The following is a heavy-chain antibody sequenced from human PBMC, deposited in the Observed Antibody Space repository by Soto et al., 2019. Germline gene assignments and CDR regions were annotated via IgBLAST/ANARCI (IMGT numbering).Heavy chain of an antibody. Sequence: QVQLVQSGAEVKKPGASVKVSCKASGYSFTDYYIHWVRQAPGQGLQWMGWINPNSGGTNYVQKFQGRVTMTRDTSIFTAYMELSRLRSDDTAVYYCARSPPGDSKTNWFDPWGQGTLVTVSS. D-gene: IGHD4-4*01. CDR2: INPNSGGT. CDR3: ARSPPGDSKTNWFDP. V-gene: IGHV1-2*02. J-gene: IGHJ5*02. CDR1: GYSFTDYY.